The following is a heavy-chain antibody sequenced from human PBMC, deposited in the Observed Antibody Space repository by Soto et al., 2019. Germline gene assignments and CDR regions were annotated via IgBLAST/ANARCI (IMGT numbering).Heavy chain of an antibody. J-gene: IGHJ1*01. CDR1: GYTFSNYG. CDR2: ISGYNGNT. V-gene: IGHV1-18*01. D-gene: IGHD6-13*01. Sequence: ASVKVSCKASGYTFSNYGISWVRQAPGQGPEWMGWISGYNGNTNYAQTLQGRVTMTTDTSTSTAYMELRSLRYDDTAVYYCARGGSSWSAEYYQHWGQDTLVTVSS. CDR3: ARGGSSWSAEYYQH.